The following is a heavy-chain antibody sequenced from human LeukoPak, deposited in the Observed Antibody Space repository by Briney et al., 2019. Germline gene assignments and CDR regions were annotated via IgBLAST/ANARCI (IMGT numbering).Heavy chain of an antibody. CDR3: ARGRYFLRYFEEYYYYYGMDV. J-gene: IGHJ6*02. Sequence: SQTLSLTCAISGDSVSSNSAAWNWIRQSPSRGLEWLGRTYYRSKWYNDYAVSVKSRITINPDTSKNQFSLQLNSVTAADTAVYYCARGRYFLRYFEEYYYYYGMDVWGQGTTVTVSS. D-gene: IGHD3-9*01. CDR2: TYYRSKWYN. CDR1: GDSVSSNSAA. V-gene: IGHV6-1*01.